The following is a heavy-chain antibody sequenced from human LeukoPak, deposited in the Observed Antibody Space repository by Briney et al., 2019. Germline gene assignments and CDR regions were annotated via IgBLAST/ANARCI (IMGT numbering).Heavy chain of an antibody. Sequence: ASVKVSCKASGYTFTSYDINWVRQATGQGLEWMGWMSPNSGNTGYAQKFQGRVTMTRNTSISTAYMELSSLRSEDTAVYYCARGQSSSGYYDFWSGYYLVDYWGQGTLVTVSS. CDR2: MSPNSGNT. D-gene: IGHD3-3*01. J-gene: IGHJ4*02. V-gene: IGHV1-8*01. CDR3: ARGQSSSGYYDFWSGYYLVDY. CDR1: GYTFTSYD.